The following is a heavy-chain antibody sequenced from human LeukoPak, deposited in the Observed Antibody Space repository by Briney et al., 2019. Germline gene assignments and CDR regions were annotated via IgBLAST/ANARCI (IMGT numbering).Heavy chain of an antibody. Sequence: GTSLRLSCAASGFTFSSYGMHWVRQAPGKGLEWLAGIATDGSFAYYADSVKGRFTLSRDNSKNTLYLQMDSLRTEDTAVYYCARDIDTSGHFSWFDPWGQGARVTVSS. CDR2: IATDGSFA. CDR3: ARDIDTSGHFSWFDP. V-gene: IGHV3-30*03. D-gene: IGHD3-22*01. J-gene: IGHJ5*02. CDR1: GFTFSSYG.